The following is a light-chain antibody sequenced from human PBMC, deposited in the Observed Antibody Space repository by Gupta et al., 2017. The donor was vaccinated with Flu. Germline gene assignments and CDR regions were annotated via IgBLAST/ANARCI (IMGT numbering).Light chain of an antibody. Sequence: DMQMTQSPSSLYGSLGDRISITCRASEDINTYLNWYQQRPGESPKLLVYSASTLQGGVPSRFSGSGSGKDFTLTIASLQPGDFATYYCQRTYTMPPTFGQGTKL. CDR1: EDINTY. V-gene: IGKV1-39*01. CDR2: SAS. CDR3: QRTYTMPPT. J-gene: IGKJ2*01.